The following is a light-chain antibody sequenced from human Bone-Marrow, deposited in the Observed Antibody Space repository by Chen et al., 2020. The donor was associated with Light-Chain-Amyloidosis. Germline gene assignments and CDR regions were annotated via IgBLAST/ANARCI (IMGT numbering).Light chain of an antibody. J-gene: IGLJ3*02. Sequence: SYVLLQPSSVSVAPGQTATIACGGNNIGSTSVHCYQQTPGQTPLLVVYDDSDRPSAIPERLSGSNSGNTATLTISRVEAGDEADYYCQVWDRSSDRPVFGGGTKLTVL. CDR2: DDS. CDR3: QVWDRSSDRPV. CDR1: NIGSTS. V-gene: IGLV3-21*02.